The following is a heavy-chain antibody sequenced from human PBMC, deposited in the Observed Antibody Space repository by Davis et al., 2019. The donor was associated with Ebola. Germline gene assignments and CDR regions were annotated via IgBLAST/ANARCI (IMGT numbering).Heavy chain of an antibody. Sequence: PGGSLRLSCAASGFTFSSYPMHWVRQAPGKGLEWVAVISYDGSNKYYADSVKGRFTISRDNSKNTLYLQMNSLRAEDTAVYYCAREGRDGYFPHFDYWGQGTLVTVSS. CDR2: ISYDGSNK. V-gene: IGHV3-30-3*01. CDR1: GFTFSSYP. J-gene: IGHJ4*02. D-gene: IGHD5-24*01. CDR3: AREGRDGYFPHFDY.